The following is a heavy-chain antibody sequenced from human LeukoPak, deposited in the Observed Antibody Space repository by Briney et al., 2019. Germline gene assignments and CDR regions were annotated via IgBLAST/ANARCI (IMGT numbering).Heavy chain of an antibody. CDR2: ISGDGGST. Sequence: GGSLRLSCAASGFTFDDYAMHWVRQAPGKGLEWVSLISGDGGSTCYADSVKGRFTISRDNSKNSLYLQMNSLRTGDTALYYCAKDIHSINYNIVVVPATIDYWGQGTLVTVSS. J-gene: IGHJ4*02. V-gene: IGHV3-43*02. CDR1: GFTFDDYA. D-gene: IGHD2-2*02. CDR3: AKDIHSINYNIVVVPATIDY.